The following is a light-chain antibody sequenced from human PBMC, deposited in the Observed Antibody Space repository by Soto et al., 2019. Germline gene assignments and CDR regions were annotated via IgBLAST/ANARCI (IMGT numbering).Light chain of an antibody. CDR2: AAS. CDR1: QGISTY. CDR3: QQYNNWPPIT. Sequence: DIQLTESPSSLSASVEDRVTITCRASQGISTYLNWYQQKPGKAPKLLXYAASSLQSGVPSRFSGSGSETDLTLTISSLQSEDFAVYYCQQYNNWPPITFGQGTRLEIK. V-gene: IGKV1-39*01. J-gene: IGKJ5*01.